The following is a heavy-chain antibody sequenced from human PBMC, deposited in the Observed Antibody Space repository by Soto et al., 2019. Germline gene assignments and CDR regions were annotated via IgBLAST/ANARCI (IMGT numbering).Heavy chain of an antibody. D-gene: IGHD3-10*01. CDR1: GFTFSSYG. V-gene: IGHV3-30*18. CDR3: AKDRGKPSMGFLYFDY. Sequence: ESGGGVVQPGRSLRLSCAASGFTFSSYGMHWVRQAPGKGLEWVAVISYDGSNKYYADSVKGRFTISRDNSKNTLYLQMNSLRAEDAAVYYCAKDRGKPSMGFLYFDYWGQGTLVTVSS. J-gene: IGHJ4*02. CDR2: ISYDGSNK.